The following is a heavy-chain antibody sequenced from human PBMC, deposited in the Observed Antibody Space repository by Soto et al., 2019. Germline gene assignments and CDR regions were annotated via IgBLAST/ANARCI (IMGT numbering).Heavy chain of an antibody. CDR2: ISSDGSET. CDR1: GFSFSMSW. D-gene: IGHD6-6*01. V-gene: IGHV3-7*01. CDR3: ARKPRLLDS. J-gene: IGHJ4*02. Sequence: GGSLRLSCAASGFSFSMSWMDWVRQAPGKGLEWVAYISSDGSETNYVDSVKGRFTISRDNAKNSLFLQMNSLRAEDTAVYYCARKPRLLDSWGQGTLVTVSS.